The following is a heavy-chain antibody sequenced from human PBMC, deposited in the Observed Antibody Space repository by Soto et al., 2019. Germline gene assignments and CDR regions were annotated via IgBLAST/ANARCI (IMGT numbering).Heavy chain of an antibody. CDR1: GGTFSSYA. D-gene: IGHD3-10*01. V-gene: IGHV1-69*01. CDR3: ARSGSQKSYYYDMDV. CDR2: VIPIFGTP. Sequence: QVQLVQSGAEVKKPGSSVKVSCKASGGTFSSYAISWVRQAPGQGLEWMGGVIPIFGTPTYAQKFRGRVTFTADESTSTAYMDLSSLRSEDTAIYYCARSGSQKSYYYDMDVWGQGTTVTVSS. J-gene: IGHJ6*02.